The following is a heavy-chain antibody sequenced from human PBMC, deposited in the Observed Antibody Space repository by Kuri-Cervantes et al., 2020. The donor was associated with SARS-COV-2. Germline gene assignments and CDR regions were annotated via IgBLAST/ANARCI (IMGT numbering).Heavy chain of an antibody. V-gene: IGHV4-39*07. CDR2: IYYSGST. CDR3: ARLGGNTPGYNWFDP. CDR1: GGSISSSSYY. Sequence: LSGTASGGSISSSSYYWGWIRQPPGKGLEWIGSIYYSGSTYYNPSLRSRVTISVDPSKAQFFLNLIYVTAADTAVYYCARLGGNTPGYNWFDPWGQGTLVTVSS. D-gene: IGHD4-23*01. J-gene: IGHJ5*02.